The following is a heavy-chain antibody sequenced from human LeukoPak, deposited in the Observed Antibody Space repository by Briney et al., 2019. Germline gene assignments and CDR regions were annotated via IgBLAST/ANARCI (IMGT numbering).Heavy chain of an antibody. CDR3: ASKVYCSSTSCYGEH. J-gene: IGHJ1*01. CDR2: IYYSRST. Sequence: SETLSLTCTVSGGSISSYYWSWIRQPPGKGLEWIGYIYYSRSTNYNPSLKSRVTISVDTSKNQFSLKLSSVTAADTAVYYCASKVYCSSTSCYGEHWGQGTLVTVSS. CDR1: GGSISSYY. V-gene: IGHV4-59*01. D-gene: IGHD2-2*01.